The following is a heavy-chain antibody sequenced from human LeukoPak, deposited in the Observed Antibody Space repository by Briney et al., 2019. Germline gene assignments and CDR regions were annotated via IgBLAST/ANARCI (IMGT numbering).Heavy chain of an antibody. J-gene: IGHJ3*02. CDR1: GFIFDEYA. CDR3: AKAVAAPGAFDI. Sequence: PGGSLRLSCAASGFIFDEYAMHWVRHVPGKGLEWVSGISWDSNNIIYADSVKGRFTISRDNAKNSLYLQMNSLRAEDTALYYCAKAVAAPGAFDIWGQGTVVTVSS. CDR2: ISWDSNNI. D-gene: IGHD6-19*01. V-gene: IGHV3-9*01.